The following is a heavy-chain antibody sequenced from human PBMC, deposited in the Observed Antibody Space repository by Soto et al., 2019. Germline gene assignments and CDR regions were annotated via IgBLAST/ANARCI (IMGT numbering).Heavy chain of an antibody. CDR1: GFTFSSYG. D-gene: IGHD2-2*01. CDR3: AREVQLGRIYYYYGMDV. Sequence: QVQLVESGGGVVQPGRSLRLSCAASGFTFSSYGMHWVRQAPGKGLEWVAVIWYDGSNKYYADSVKGRFTISRDNSKNTLYLQMNSLRAEDTAVYYCAREVQLGRIYYYYGMDVWGQGTTVTVSS. CDR2: IWYDGSNK. V-gene: IGHV3-33*01. J-gene: IGHJ6*02.